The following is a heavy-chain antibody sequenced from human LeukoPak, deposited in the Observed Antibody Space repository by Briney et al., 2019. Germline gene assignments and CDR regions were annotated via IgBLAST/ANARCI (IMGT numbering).Heavy chain of an antibody. V-gene: IGHV4-61*02. Sequence: PSQTLSLTCNVSGGSISSGRYYWSWIRQPAGKGLEWIGRIYTRGSTNYNPSLKSRVTMSVDTSKNQFSLKLSSVTAADTAVYYCATDGMVRGPDAWFDSWGQGTLVTVSS. J-gene: IGHJ5*01. CDR2: IYTRGST. CDR3: ATDGMVRGPDAWFDS. CDR1: GGSISSGRYY. D-gene: IGHD3-10*01.